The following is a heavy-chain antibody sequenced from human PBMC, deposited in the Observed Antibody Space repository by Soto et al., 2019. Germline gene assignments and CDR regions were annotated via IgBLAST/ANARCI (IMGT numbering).Heavy chain of an antibody. J-gene: IGHJ4*02. CDR3: ASAAVTGTAGLDF. V-gene: IGHV1-2*02. CDR1: GYTFSGSY. CDR2: INPNSGGT. Sequence: SGKVCFQASGYTFSGSYMHWVRQAPGQGLEWMGWINPNSGGTKSAEKFQGRVTMTRDTSISTAYMELSRLTSDDTAVYYCASAAVTGTAGLDFWGQGTQVTVSS. D-gene: IGHD6-19*01.